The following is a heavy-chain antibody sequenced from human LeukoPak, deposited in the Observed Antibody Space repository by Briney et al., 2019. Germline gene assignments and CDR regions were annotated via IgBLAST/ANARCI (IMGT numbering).Heavy chain of an antibody. CDR2: IYSGGST. D-gene: IGHD3-16*02. CDR3: AKSPTFGGVIVSVGAH. Sequence: GGSLRLSCAASGFTVSANYLTWVRQAPGKGLEWVSIIYSGGSTNYADSVRGRFTISRDNSKNTLYLQVNSLGAEDTAVYYCAKSPTFGGVIVSVGAHWGQGTLVTVSS. CDR1: GFTVSANY. V-gene: IGHV3-66*02. J-gene: IGHJ4*02.